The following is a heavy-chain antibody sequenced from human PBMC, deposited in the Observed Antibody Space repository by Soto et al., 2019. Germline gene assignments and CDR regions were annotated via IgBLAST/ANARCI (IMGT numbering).Heavy chain of an antibody. Sequence: GESMNISCKGSGSSFAGYWITWVRPKPGKGLEWMGRIDPSDSQTYYSPSFRGHVTISVTKSITTVFLQWSSLRASDTAMYYCARQIYDSDTGPNFQYYFDSWGQGTPVPVSS. CDR1: GSSFAGYW. CDR2: IDPSDSQT. D-gene: IGHD3-22*01. J-gene: IGHJ4*02. CDR3: ARQIYDSDTGPNFQYYFDS. V-gene: IGHV5-10-1*01.